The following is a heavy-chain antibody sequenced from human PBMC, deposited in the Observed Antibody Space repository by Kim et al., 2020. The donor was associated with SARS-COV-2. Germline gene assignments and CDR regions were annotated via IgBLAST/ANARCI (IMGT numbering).Heavy chain of an antibody. CDR2: IYYRGST. CDR1: GGSISSSSYY. J-gene: IGHJ4*02. Sequence: SETLSLTCTVSGGSISSSSYYWGWIRQPPGKGLEWIGSIYYRGSTYYNPSLKSRVTISVDTSKNQFSLKLSSVTAADTAVYYCASPPSGYSYGYDYWGQGTLVTVSS. D-gene: IGHD5-18*01. CDR3: ASPPSGYSYGYDY. V-gene: IGHV4-39*01.